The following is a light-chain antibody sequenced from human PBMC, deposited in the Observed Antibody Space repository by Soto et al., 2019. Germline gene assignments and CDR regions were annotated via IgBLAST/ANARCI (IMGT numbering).Light chain of an antibody. CDR2: SAS. CDR1: QSVSVN. Sequence: EVVLTQSPATLSLSPGESATLSCRASQSVSVNFAWYQQKPGQAPRPLIYSASDRAPGIPARFSGRGSGTYFTLIISSLEPEDFAVYYCQERNRWPRGTFGGGTKVDIK. J-gene: IGKJ4*01. CDR3: QERNRWPRGT. V-gene: IGKV3-11*01.